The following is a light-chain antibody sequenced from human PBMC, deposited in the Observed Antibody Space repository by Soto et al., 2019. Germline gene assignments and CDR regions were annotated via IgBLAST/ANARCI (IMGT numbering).Light chain of an antibody. Sequence: EIVLTQSPGTLSLSPGERATLSCRASQSVSSTYLAWYQQKPGRAPRLLIDAASSRATGIPDRFSGSGSGTDFTLTISKLEPEDFAVYYCQQYGGSPLITFGQGTRLEIK. CDR3: QQYGGSPLIT. CDR1: QSVSSTY. V-gene: IGKV3-20*01. J-gene: IGKJ5*01. CDR2: AAS.